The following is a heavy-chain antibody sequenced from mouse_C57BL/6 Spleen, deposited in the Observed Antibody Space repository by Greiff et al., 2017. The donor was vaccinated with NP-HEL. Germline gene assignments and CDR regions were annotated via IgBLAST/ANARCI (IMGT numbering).Heavy chain of an antibody. V-gene: IGHV5-6*01. CDR1: GFTFSSYG. J-gene: IGHJ2*01. CDR2: ISSGGSYA. D-gene: IGHD1-1*01. Sequence: EVQLQESGGDLVKPGGSLKLSCAASGFTFSSYGMSWVRQTPDKRLEWVATISSGGSYAYYPDSVKGRFTISRDNAKNTLYLQMSSLKSEDTAMYYCARDGSRFDYWGQGTTLKVSS. CDR3: ARDGSRFDY.